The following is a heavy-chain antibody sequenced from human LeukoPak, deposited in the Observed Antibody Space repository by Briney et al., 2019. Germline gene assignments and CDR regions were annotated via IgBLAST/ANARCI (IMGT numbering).Heavy chain of an antibody. V-gene: IGHV5-51*01. CDR1: GYSFTTYW. D-gene: IGHD3-3*01. Sequence: GESLKISCKGSGYSFTTYWIGWVRQMPGKGLEWMGIIYPDDSDIRYSPSFQGQVTISADKSISSAYLQWSSLKASDTAMYYCVRLPGILELPYFDYWGQGALVTVSS. J-gene: IGHJ4*02. CDR3: VRLPGILELPYFDY. CDR2: IYPDDSDI.